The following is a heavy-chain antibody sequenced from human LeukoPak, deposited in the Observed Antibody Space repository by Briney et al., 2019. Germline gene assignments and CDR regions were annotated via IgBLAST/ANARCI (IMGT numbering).Heavy chain of an antibody. D-gene: IGHD5-18*01. CDR2: MNPNSGNT. CDR3: AKSWIQLRTGIDY. CDR1: GYTFTSYD. V-gene: IGHV1-8*01. J-gene: IGHJ4*02. Sequence: ASVKVSCKASGYTFTSYDINWVRQATGQGLEWMGWMNPNSGNTGYAQKFQGRVTMTRNTSISTAYMELSSLRSEDTAVYYCAKSWIQLRTGIDYWGQGTLVTVSS.